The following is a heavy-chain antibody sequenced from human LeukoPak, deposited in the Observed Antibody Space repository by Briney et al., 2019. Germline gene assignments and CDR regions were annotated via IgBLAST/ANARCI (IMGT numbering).Heavy chain of an antibody. J-gene: IGHJ3*01. CDR2: IAISGNR. CDR3: ARESSITSGTTGETFDF. CDR1: GYTLSSHD. Sequence: GGSLRLSCAASGYTLSSHDMHWVRQASGKGLEWVSAIAISGNRYYSLRVKGRFTISRENGKNALYLQMNSLRAEDTALYYCARESSITSGTTGETFDFWGQGTTVTVSS. V-gene: IGHV3-13*01. D-gene: IGHD1-1*01.